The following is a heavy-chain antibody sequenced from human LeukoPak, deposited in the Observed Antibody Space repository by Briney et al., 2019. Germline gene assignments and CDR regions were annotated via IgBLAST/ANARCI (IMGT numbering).Heavy chain of an antibody. CDR3: ARSARVEPTSGYYFDS. CDR2: IYTSGNT. Sequence: SETLSLTCTASGGSINGYFWGWIRQPAGKGLEWIGRIYTSGNTDYNPSLNSRVTMSVDTSRNQFSLRLSSVSAADTAVYYCARSARVEPTSGYYFDSWGRGTLVTVSS. J-gene: IGHJ4*02. V-gene: IGHV4-4*07. CDR1: GGSINGYF. D-gene: IGHD2-15*01.